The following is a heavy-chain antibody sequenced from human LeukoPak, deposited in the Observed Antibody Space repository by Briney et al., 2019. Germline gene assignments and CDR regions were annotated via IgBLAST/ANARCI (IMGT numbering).Heavy chain of an antibody. D-gene: IGHD3-3*01. CDR2: IYYSGST. CDR3: ARCYYDFWSGSGDWFDP. CDR1: GGSISSGGYY. V-gene: IGHV4-31*03. Sequence: SQTLSLTCTVSGGSISSGGYYWSWIRQHPGKGLEWIGYIYYSGSTYYNPSLKSRVTISVDTSKNQFSLKLSSVTAADTAVYYCARCYYDFWSGSGDWFDPWGQGTLVTVSS. J-gene: IGHJ5*02.